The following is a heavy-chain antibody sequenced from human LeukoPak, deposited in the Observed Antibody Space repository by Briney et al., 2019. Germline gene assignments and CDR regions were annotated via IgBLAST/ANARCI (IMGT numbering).Heavy chain of an antibody. V-gene: IGHV3-30-3*01. J-gene: IGHJ5*02. D-gene: IGHD2-15*01. Sequence: GGSRRLSCAASGFTFSDYAMNWVRQAPGKGLEWVAVISYDGDDEYYADSVRGRFTISRDNSENTLHLQMNSLRVEDSAIYYCARTTRVVAAPSASWGQGTLVTVSS. CDR3: ARTTRVVAAPSAS. CDR2: ISYDGDDE. CDR1: GFTFSDYA.